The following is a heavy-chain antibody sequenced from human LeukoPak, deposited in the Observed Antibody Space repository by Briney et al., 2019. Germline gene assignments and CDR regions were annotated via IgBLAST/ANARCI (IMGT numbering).Heavy chain of an antibody. J-gene: IGHJ4*02. CDR2: INPNSGGT. CDR3: ARDPSSLTIFGVVIIEGVFDY. V-gene: IGHV1-2*02. CDR1: GYTFTGYY. Sequence: ASVKVSCKAAGYTFTGYYMHWVRQAPGQGLVWMGLINPNSGGTNYAQKFQGRVTMTRDTSISTAYMELSRLRSDDTAVYYCARDPSSLTIFGVVIIEGVFDYWGQGTLVTVSS. D-gene: IGHD3-3*01.